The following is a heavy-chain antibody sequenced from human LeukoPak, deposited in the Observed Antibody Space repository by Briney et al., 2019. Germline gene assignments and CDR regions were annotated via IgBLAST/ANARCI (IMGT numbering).Heavy chain of an antibody. CDR3: ARAVGPYDY. J-gene: IGHJ4*02. V-gene: IGHV3-33*08. D-gene: IGHD3-10*01. Sequence: GSLRLSFAAAGFTFNTYGINWVRQAPGKGLEWVAVIWYDGSNKYYTDSVEGRFAISRDNSKNTLYLQMNSLRAEDTAVYYCARAVGPYDYWGQGTLVTVSS. CDR1: GFTFNTYG. CDR2: IWYDGSNK.